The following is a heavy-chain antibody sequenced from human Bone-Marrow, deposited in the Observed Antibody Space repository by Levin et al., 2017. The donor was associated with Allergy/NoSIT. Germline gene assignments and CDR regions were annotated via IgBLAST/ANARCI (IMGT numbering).Heavy chain of an antibody. CDR1: GASIGSDSLY. V-gene: IGHV4-61*01. CDR2: VYYTGFT. Sequence: SETLSLTCTVSGASIGSDSLYWSWVRQPPGGGLEWIWYVYYTGFTNYNPSLETRVTLSVVPSKNQFSLEMSSVTAADTAVYYCAKLHEASNSAFDIWGQGTMVTVSS. D-gene: IGHD4-11*01. CDR3: AKLHEASNSAFDI. J-gene: IGHJ3*02.